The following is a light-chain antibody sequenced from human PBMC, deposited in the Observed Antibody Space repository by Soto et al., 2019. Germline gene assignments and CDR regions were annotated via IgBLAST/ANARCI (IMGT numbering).Light chain of an antibody. CDR3: AACDASLNGVI. CDR1: SSNIGTYT. V-gene: IGLV1-44*01. J-gene: IGLJ7*01. CDR2: SNN. Sequence: QSVLTQPPSASGTPGQRVTISCSGSSSNIGTYTVNWYQQVPGTAPTLLIYSNNQRPSGVPDRFSGSNSDTSASLAISGLQSEDEADYYCAACDASLNGVIFGGGTQLTVL.